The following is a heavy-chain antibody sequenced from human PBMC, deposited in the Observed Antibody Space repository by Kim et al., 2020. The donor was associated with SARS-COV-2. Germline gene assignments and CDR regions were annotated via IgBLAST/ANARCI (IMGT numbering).Heavy chain of an antibody. J-gene: IGHJ6*02. D-gene: IGHD6-19*01. CDR3: AKALYSGGWYGMDV. CDR1: GFTFSTYG. Sequence: GGSLRLSCAASGFTFSTYGMHWVRQAPGRGLEWVAVIWNNGGNKYYVDSVKGRFTISRDNSKNTLYLQMNSLRAEDTAVYYCAKALYSGGWYGMDVWGQGPTVPVSS. V-gene: IGHV3-33*06. CDR2: IWNNGGNK.